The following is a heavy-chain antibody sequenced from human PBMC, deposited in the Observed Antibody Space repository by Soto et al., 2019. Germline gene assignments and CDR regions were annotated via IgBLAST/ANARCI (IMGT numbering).Heavy chain of an antibody. V-gene: IGHV3-23*01. CDR2: ISGSGGST. D-gene: IGHD2-8*01. CDR1: GFNFSSDA. CDR3: EKVGPAVCGYASDYYYYGMDV. J-gene: IGHJ6*02. Sequence: GGSLRLSCAASGFNFSSDAMSWVRQAPGKGLEWVSAISGSGGSTYYADSVKGRFTISRDNSKNTLYLQMSSLRAEDTAVYYCEKVGPAVCGYASDYYYYGMDVWGQGTKVSVCS.